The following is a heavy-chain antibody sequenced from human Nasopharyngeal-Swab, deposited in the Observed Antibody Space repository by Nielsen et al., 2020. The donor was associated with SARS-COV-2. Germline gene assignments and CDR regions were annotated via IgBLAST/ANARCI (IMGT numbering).Heavy chain of an antibody. J-gene: IGHJ6*02. Sequence: GESLTISCAASGFTFSSYDMHWVRQATGKGLEWVSAIGTAGDTYYPGSVKGRFTISRENAKNSLYLQMNSLRAGDTAVYYCARAVGYCSSTSCYYYYGMDVWGQGTTVTVSS. V-gene: IGHV3-13*04. D-gene: IGHD2-2*03. CDR2: IGTAGDT. CDR3: ARAVGYCSSTSCYYYYGMDV. CDR1: GFTFSSYD.